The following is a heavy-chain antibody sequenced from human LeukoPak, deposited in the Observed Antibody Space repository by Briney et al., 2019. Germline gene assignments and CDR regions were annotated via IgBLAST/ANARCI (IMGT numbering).Heavy chain of an antibody. CDR2: ITHSGRT. Sequence: TETRSLTCAVDGTSFIFFYGSWIRQPPGKGLEWVGEITHSGRTTYNPSLKRRVTISIDSTKKQFPLKSSSVTPACTAVYLCTKTPGSDSWGQGTLVSV. V-gene: IGHV4-34*01. CDR3: TKTPGSDS. D-gene: IGHD2-15*01. CDR1: GTSFIFFY. J-gene: IGHJ5*01.